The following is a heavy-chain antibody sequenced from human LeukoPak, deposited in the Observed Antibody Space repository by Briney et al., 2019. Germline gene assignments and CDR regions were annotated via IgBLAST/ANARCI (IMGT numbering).Heavy chain of an antibody. V-gene: IGHV4-59*01. J-gene: IGHJ4*02. Sequence: SETLSLTCTVSGCSISSYYRSWIRQPPGKGLEWIGYIYYRGTSNYNPSLKCRVTISVDTSKNQFCLTAADTAVYYCARGGYSGYVLDHWGQGTLVTVSS. CDR3: ARGGYSGYVLDH. D-gene: IGHD5-12*01. CDR1: GCSISSYY. CDR2: IYYRGTS.